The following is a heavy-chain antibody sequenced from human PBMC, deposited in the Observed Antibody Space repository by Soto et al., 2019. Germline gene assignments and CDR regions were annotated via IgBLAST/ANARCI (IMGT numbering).Heavy chain of an antibody. Sequence: QIQVIQSGPEVKKPGASVRVSCKSSGYTFTSHGFAWVRQAPGQGLEWMGWISTYNGKTEYAQKFQGRVTLTADTRTITGYMELSSLTSDDAAVYYCARLLTEAATYREDGFDLWGQGTKVTVSS. J-gene: IGHJ3*01. CDR2: ISTYNGKT. V-gene: IGHV1-18*01. CDR1: GYTFTSHG. D-gene: IGHD3-16*02. CDR3: ARLLTEAATYREDGFDL.